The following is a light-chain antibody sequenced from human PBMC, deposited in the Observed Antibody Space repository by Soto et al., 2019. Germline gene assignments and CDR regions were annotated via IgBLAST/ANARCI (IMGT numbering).Light chain of an antibody. Sequence: QSVMTQPAFVSASPGQSITISCTGTSSDVGGSNFVSWYQQHPGKPPKLIIYDVATRPSGVSNRFSGSKSGSTASLIISRLQTEDEADYYCVSFTSSTTYVFGSGTKLTVL. CDR2: DVA. CDR1: SSDVGGSNF. J-gene: IGLJ1*01. CDR3: VSFTSSTTYV. V-gene: IGLV2-14*03.